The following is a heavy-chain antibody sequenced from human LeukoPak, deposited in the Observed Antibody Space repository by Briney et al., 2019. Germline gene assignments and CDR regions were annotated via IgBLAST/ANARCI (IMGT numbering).Heavy chain of an antibody. CDR2: IYYSGST. D-gene: IGHD3-10*01. V-gene: IGHV4-39*01. CDR3: ARGQRRRAMVRGLYYYYMDV. CDR1: GGSISSSSYY. Sequence: PSETLSLTCTVSGGSISSSSYYWGWIRQPPGKGLEWIGSIYYSGSTYYNPSLKSRVTISVDTSKNQFSLKLSSVTAADTAVYYCARGQRRRAMVRGLYYYYMDVWGKGTTVTVSS. J-gene: IGHJ6*03.